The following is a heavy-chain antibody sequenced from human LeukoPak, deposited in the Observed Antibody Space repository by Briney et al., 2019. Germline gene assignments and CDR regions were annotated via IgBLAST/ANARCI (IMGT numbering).Heavy chain of an antibody. CDR3: ARSSYSSSSSV. V-gene: IGHV3-21*01. CDR2: ISSSSSYI. Sequence: GGSLRLSCAASGFTFSSYSMNWVRQAPGKGLEWVSSISSSSSYIYHADSVKGRFTISRDNAKNSLYLQMNSLRAEDTAVYYCARSSYSSSSSVWGQGIMVTVSS. D-gene: IGHD6-6*01. J-gene: IGHJ3*01. CDR1: GFTFSSYS.